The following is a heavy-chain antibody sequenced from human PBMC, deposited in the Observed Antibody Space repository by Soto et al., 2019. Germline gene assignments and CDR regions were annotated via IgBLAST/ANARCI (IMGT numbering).Heavy chain of an antibody. Sequence: PGGSLRLSCAASGFTVSSNYMSWVRQAPGKGLEWASVIYSGGSTYYADSVKGRFTISRDNSKNTLYLQMNSLRAEDTAVYYCARVSKSYGSGSYYPYYYGMDVWAKGPRSPSP. CDR3: ARVSKSYGSGSYYPYYYGMDV. J-gene: IGHJ6*02. D-gene: IGHD3-10*01. CDR1: GFTVSSNY. V-gene: IGHV3-53*01. CDR2: IYSGGST.